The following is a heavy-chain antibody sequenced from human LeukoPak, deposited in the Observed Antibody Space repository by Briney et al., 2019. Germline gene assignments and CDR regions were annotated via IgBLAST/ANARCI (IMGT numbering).Heavy chain of an antibody. CDR2: MYYSGST. CDR3: ARGDSYVQIDY. D-gene: IGHD2-21*02. V-gene: IGHV4-39*01. CDR1: GGSISSRSYY. J-gene: IGHJ4*02. Sequence: SETLSLTCTVSGGSISSRSYYWRWIRQRPGKGLEWIGSMYYSGSTNYSPSLKSRVTISVDTSKNQFSLKLSSVTAADTAVYYCARGDSYVQIDYWGQGTLVTVSS.